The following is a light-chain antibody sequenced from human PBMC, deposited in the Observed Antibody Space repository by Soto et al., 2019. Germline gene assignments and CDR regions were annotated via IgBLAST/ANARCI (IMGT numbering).Light chain of an antibody. CDR1: SSDVGAYNY. Sequence: QSALTQPRSVSGSPGQSVTISCTGTSSDVGAYNYVSWYQQSPGKAPKLMIYDVSQRPSGVPDRFSGSKSGNTASLTISGLQANDEADYYCCSYAGSYGGSYTFVVFGGGTKLTVL. CDR3: CSYAGSYGGSYTFVV. CDR2: DVS. J-gene: IGLJ2*01. V-gene: IGLV2-11*01.